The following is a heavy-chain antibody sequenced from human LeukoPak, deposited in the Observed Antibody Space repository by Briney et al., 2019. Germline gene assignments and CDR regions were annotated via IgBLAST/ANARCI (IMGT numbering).Heavy chain of an antibody. CDR1: GGSISSGGYY. CDR3: ARRYDSSGFPFDY. CDR2: IYYSGST. Sequence: SQTLSLTCTVSGGSISSGGYYWSWIRQHPGKGLEWIGYIYYSGSTYYNPSLKSRVTISVDTSKNQFSLKLSSVTAADTAGYYCARRYDSSGFPFDYWGQGTLVTVSS. V-gene: IGHV4-31*03. J-gene: IGHJ4*02. D-gene: IGHD3-22*01.